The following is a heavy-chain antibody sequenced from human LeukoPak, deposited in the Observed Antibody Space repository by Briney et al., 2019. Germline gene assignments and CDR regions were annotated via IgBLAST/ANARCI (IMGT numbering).Heavy chain of an antibody. CDR3: ARDQEGFDY. CDR1: GYTFTSNY. J-gene: IGHJ4*02. Sequence: ASVNVSCKASGYTFTSNYIHWVRQAPGQGLEWMGMIYPREGSTSYAQKFQGRVTVTRDTPTSTVHMELSGLTSEDTAVYYCARDQEGFDYWGQGTLVTVSS. V-gene: IGHV1-46*01. CDR2: IYPREGST.